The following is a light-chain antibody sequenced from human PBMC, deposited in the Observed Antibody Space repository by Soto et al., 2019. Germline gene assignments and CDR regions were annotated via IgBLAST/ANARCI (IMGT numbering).Light chain of an antibody. CDR2: FGS. J-gene: IGKJ5*01. CDR1: QSLLYNNTYNY. V-gene: IGKV2-28*01. Sequence: IVMTQSPLTLPVTPGEPASISCRSSQSLLYNNTYNYLDWYVQKPGQSPQLLIYFGSNRAPGVPDRFSGSGSGTDFTLKINRVEAEDVETYYCMQALQSLTFGQGTRLEIK. CDR3: MQALQSLT.